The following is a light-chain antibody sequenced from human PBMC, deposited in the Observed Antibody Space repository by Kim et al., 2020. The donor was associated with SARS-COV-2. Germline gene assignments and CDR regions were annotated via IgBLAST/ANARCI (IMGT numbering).Light chain of an antibody. CDR2: AAS. J-gene: IGKJ2*01. CDR1: QGISSY. Sequence: SASVGDRVTITCRASQGISSYLAWYQQRPGEAPKLLINAASTLQSGVPSRFSGSGSGTDFTLTISSLQPEYFATYYCQQFNSYPFTFGQGTKLEI. CDR3: QQFNSYPFT. V-gene: IGKV1-9*01.